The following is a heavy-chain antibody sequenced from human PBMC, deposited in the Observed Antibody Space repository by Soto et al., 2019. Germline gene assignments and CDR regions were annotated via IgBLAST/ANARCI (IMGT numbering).Heavy chain of an antibody. Sequence: QVQLVQSGAEVKKPGASVKVSCETSGYTFTTYYMHWVRRAPGQGLEWMGMINPSGGSTSYAQNFQGRITMTRATSTRTIYMELSSLTRDDTAIYYCAMRAYIYANMDVWRQVTTVTVSS. CDR2: INPSGGST. CDR1: GYTFTTYY. J-gene: IGHJ6*02. D-gene: IGHD5-18*01. CDR3: AMRAYIYANMDV. V-gene: IGHV1-46*01.